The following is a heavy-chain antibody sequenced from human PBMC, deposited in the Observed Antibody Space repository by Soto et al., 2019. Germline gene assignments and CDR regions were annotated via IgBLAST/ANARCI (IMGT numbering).Heavy chain of an antibody. V-gene: IGHV4-39*02. D-gene: IGHD6-19*01. CDR2: VHYSGNT. Sequence: SETLSLTCSVSGDSISSGRFHWGWIRQPPGKGLEFIATVHYSGNTHYNPSLRSRVTIFVDTSKSHFSLRLGSVTAADTAVYYCAKGWYSSGWPPASGDWFDPWGQGTLVTVSS. J-gene: IGHJ5*02. CDR1: GDSISSGRFH. CDR3: AKGWYSSGWPPASGDWFDP.